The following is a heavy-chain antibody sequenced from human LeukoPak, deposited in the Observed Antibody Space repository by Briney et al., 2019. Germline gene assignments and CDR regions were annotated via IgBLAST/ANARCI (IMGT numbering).Heavy chain of an antibody. CDR2: ISYDGSTK. V-gene: IGHV3-30*04. CDR3: ARGFTREER. Sequence: GGSLRLSCAASGFTFSSSAMQWVRQAPDKGLEWVAVISYDGSTKYSADSVRGRFTISRDNSKNTPYLQMNSLRPEDTAVYFCARGFTREERWGQGTLVTVSS. D-gene: IGHD5-24*01. CDR1: GFTFSSSA. J-gene: IGHJ4*02.